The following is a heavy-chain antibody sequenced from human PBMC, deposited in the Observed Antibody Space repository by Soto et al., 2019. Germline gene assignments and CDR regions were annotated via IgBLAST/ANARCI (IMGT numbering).Heavy chain of an antibody. D-gene: IGHD1-1*01. J-gene: IGHJ4*02. CDR3: ARRYGTTFAY. CDR1: GGSISSGGYS. CDR2: IYHSGST. V-gene: IGHV4-30-2*01. Sequence: PSETLSLTCAVSGGSISSGGYSWSWIRQPPGKGLEWIGYIYHSGSTYYNPSLKSRVTISVDRSKNQFSLKLSSVTAADTAVYYCARRYGTTFAYWGQGTLVTVCS.